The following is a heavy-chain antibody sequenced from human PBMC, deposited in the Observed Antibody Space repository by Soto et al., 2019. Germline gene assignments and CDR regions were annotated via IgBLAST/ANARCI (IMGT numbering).Heavy chain of an antibody. V-gene: IGHV1-18*04. CDR2: ISAYNGNT. D-gene: IGHD6-13*01. Sequence: ASVKVSCKASGYTFTSYGISWVRQAPGQGLEWMGWISAYNGNTNYAQKLQGRVTMTTDTSTSTAYMELRSLRPDDTAVYYCARDLGPGGIAAAGTEAFDIWGQGTMVTVSS. CDR3: ARDLGPGGIAAAGTEAFDI. J-gene: IGHJ3*02. CDR1: GYTFTSYG.